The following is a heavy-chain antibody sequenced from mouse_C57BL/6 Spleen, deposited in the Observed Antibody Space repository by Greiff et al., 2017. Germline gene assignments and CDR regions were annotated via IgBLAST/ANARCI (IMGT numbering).Heavy chain of an antibody. CDR2: INPGSGGT. CDR3: ARKGGWSYFDV. D-gene: IGHD2-3*01. CDR1: GYAFTNYL. J-gene: IGHJ1*03. Sequence: QVQLQQSGAELVRPGTSVKVSCKASGYAFTNYLIEWVKQRPGQGLEWIGVINPGSGGTNYNEKFKGKATLTADKSSSTASMQLSSLTSEDSAVYFCARKGGWSYFDVWGTGTTVTVSS. V-gene: IGHV1-54*01.